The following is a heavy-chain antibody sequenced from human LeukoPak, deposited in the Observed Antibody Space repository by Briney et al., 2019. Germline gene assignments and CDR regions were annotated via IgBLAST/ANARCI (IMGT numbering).Heavy chain of an antibody. CDR2: INPNSSDT. V-gene: IGHV1-2*02. CDR3: SRGLPGSSGWYEVDY. J-gene: IGHJ4*02. CDR1: GYTFTGYY. Sequence: ASVKVSCKASGYTFTGYYIHWVRQAAGQQLEWMGWINPNSSDTNYAQKFQGRVTMTRDTSIRTAYMELSRLRSDDTAIYYCSRGLPGSSGWYEVDYWGQGTLVTVSS. D-gene: IGHD6-19*01.